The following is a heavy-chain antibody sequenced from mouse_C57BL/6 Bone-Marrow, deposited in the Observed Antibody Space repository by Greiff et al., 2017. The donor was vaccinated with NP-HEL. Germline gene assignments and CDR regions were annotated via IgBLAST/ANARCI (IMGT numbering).Heavy chain of an antibody. CDR2: ISYSGST. CDR1: GYSITSGYD. Sequence: EVQRVESGPGMVKPSQSLSLTCTVTGYSITSGYDWHWIRHFPGNKLEWMGYISYSGSTNYNPSLKSRISITHDTSKNHFFLKLNSVTTEDTATYYCAREAAQAPWFAYWGQGTLVTVSA. D-gene: IGHD3-2*02. J-gene: IGHJ3*01. CDR3: AREAAQAPWFAY. V-gene: IGHV3-1*01.